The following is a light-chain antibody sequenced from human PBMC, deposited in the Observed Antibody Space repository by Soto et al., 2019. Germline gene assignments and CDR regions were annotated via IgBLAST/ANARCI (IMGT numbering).Light chain of an antibody. V-gene: IGKV1-39*01. CDR2: AAS. CDR1: QSISSY. CDR3: QQSYSTPHT. J-gene: IGKJ5*01. Sequence: DIQITQSPSSLSASVGDRVTITCRASQSISSYLNWYQQKPGKAPKLLIYAASSLQSGVPSRFSGGGSGTDFTLTISSLQPEDFATYYCQQSYSTPHTFGQGTRLEIK.